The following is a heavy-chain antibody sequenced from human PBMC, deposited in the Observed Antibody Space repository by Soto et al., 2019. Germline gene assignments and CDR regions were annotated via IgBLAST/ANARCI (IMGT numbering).Heavy chain of an antibody. CDR1: GGSISSSNW. Sequence: QVQLQESGPGLVKPSGTLSLTCAVSGGSISSSNWWSWVRQPPGKGLEWIGEIYHSGSTNYNPSLKSRVTLSVAKSQTQFSLKLSSVTAADTAVYYCARVKASGVNFDYWGQGTLVTVSS. D-gene: IGHD3-10*01. V-gene: IGHV4-4*02. CDR2: IYHSGST. CDR3: ARVKASGVNFDY. J-gene: IGHJ4*02.